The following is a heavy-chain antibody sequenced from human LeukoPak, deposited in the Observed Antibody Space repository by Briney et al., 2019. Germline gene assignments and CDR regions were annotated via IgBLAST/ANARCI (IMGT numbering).Heavy chain of an antibody. D-gene: IGHD4-17*01. J-gene: IGHJ4*02. V-gene: IGHV4-31*03. Sequence: SETLSLTCTVSGGSLSSGGYYWSWLRQHPGTGLEWIGYIYYSGSTYYNPSLKSRVTISVDTSKNQFSLKLSSVTAADTAVYYCARERADYGDSFDYWGQGTLVTVSS. CDR3: ARERADYGDSFDY. CDR2: IYYSGST. CDR1: GGSLSSGGYY.